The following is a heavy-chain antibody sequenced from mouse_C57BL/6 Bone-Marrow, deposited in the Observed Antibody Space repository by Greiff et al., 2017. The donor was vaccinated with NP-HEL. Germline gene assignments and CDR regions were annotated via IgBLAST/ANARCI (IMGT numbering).Heavy chain of an antibody. D-gene: IGHD2-1*01. CDR1: GFSINSDCY. V-gene: IGHV3-3*01. CDR3: ARGHGNFYWYFDV. Sequence: VQLQQSGPSLVRPSQTLSLTCTVTGFSINSDCYWIWIRQFPGNKLEYIGYTFYSGITYYNPSLESRTYITRDTSKNQFSLKLSSVTTEDTATYYCARGHGNFYWYFDVWGTGTTVTVSS. J-gene: IGHJ1*03. CDR2: TFYSGIT.